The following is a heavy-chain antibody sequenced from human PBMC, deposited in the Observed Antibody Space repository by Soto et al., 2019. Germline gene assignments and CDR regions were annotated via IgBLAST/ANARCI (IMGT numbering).Heavy chain of an antibody. CDR2: ISSSSSYI. V-gene: IGHV3-21*01. J-gene: IGHJ4*02. D-gene: IGHD4-17*01. Sequence: GGFLRLSCAASGFTFSSYIMNWVRPAPGKGLEWVSSISSSSSYIYYADSVKGRFTISRDNAKNSLYLQMNSLRAEDTAVDYCARDHYGDSSLFDYWGQGTLVTVSS. CDR1: GFTFSSYI. CDR3: ARDHYGDSSLFDY.